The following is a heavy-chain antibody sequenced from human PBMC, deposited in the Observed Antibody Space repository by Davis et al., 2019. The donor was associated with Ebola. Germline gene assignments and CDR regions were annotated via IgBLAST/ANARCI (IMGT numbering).Heavy chain of an antibody. V-gene: IGHV1-69*04. J-gene: IGHJ4*02. CDR2: IIPILGIA. Sequence: SVKVSCKASGGTFSSYAISWVRQAPGQGLEWMGRIIPILGIANYAQKFQGRVTITADKSTSTAYMELSSLRSEDTAVYYCARDQGGDIVGATINFDYWGQGTLVTVSS. CDR1: GGTFSSYA. CDR3: ARDQGGDIVGATINFDY. D-gene: IGHD1-26*01.